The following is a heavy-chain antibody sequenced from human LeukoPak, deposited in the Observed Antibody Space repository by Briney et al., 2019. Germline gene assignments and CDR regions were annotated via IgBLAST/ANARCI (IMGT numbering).Heavy chain of an antibody. CDR3: ASQYSDIVVVVAATHY. V-gene: IGHV4-34*01. CDR2: INHSGST. Sequence: SETLSLTCAVYGGSFRGYYWSWIRQPPGKGLEWIGEINHSGSTNYNPSLKSRVTISVDTSKNQFSLKLSSVTAADTAVYYCASQYSDIVVVVAATHYWGQGTLVTVSS. J-gene: IGHJ4*02. CDR1: GGSFRGYY. D-gene: IGHD2-15*01.